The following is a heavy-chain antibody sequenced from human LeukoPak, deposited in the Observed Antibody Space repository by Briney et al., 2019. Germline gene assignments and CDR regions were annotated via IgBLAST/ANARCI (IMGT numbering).Heavy chain of an antibody. CDR2: IYYSGST. CDR3: ARVWDNYGDYVR. D-gene: IGHD4-17*01. CDR1: GGSISSSSYY. V-gene: IGHV4-39*07. Sequence: SETLSLTCTVSGGSISSSSYYWGWIRQPPGKGLEWIGSIYYSGSTYYNPSLKSRVTISVDTSKNQFSLKLSSVTAADTAVYYCARVWDNYGDYVRWGQGTLVTVSS. J-gene: IGHJ4*02.